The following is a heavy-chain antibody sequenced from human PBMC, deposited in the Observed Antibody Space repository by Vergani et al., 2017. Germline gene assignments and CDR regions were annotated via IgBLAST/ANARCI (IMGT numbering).Heavy chain of an antibody. CDR3: ARDPYCSGGSCNDY. D-gene: IGHD2-15*01. CDR1: GYTFTGYY. CDR2: INPNSGGT. J-gene: IGHJ4*02. V-gene: IGHV1-2*02. Sequence: QVQLVQSGAEVKKRGDSVKVSCKASGYTFTGYYMHWVRQAPGQGLEWMGWINPNSGGTNYAQKFQGRVTMTRDTSISTAYMELSRLRSDDTAVYYCARDPYCSGGSCNDYWGQGTLVTVSS.